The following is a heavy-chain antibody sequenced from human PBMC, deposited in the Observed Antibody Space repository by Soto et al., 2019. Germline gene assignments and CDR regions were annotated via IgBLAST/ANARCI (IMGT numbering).Heavy chain of an antibody. CDR1: GFTFSSYA. V-gene: IGHV3-23*01. J-gene: IGHJ4*02. CDR3: AKDRTPVLRFLSGLFDY. D-gene: IGHD3-3*01. CDR2: ISGSGGST. Sequence: GGSLRLSCAASGFTFSSYAMSWVRQAPGKGLEWVSAISGSGGSTYYADSVKGRFTISRDNSKNTLYLQMNSLRAEDTAVYYCAKDRTPVLRFLSGLFDYWGQGTLVTVSS.